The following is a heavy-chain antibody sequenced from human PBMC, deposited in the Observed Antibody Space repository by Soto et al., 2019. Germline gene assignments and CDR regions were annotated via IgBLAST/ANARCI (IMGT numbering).Heavy chain of an antibody. Sequence: HPGGSLGLSCAASGFTFSSYAMSWVRQAPGKGLEWVSAISGSGGSTYYADSVKGRFTISRDNAKNTLYLQMNSLRAEDTAVYYCARDHLTPHFGITMVRGAQTPHGFDIWGQGTMVTVSS. CDR3: ARDHLTPHFGITMVRGAQTPHGFDI. CDR1: GFTFSSYA. D-gene: IGHD3-10*01. V-gene: IGHV3-23*01. CDR2: ISGSGGST. J-gene: IGHJ3*02.